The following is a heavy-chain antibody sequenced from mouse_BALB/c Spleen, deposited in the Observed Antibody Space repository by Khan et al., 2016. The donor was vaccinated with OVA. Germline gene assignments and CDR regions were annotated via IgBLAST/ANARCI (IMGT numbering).Heavy chain of an antibody. Sequence: QVQLKQSGPGLVAPSQSLSITCTISGFSLTNYGVHWVRQPPGKGLEWLVVIWSDGSTTYNSALKSRLTISKDNSKSQVFLKMNSLQTDDTAMYFCAIQPYYRYNIMDYWGQGTSVTVSS. CDR2: IWSDGST. CDR3: AIQPYYRYNIMDY. CDR1: GFSLTNYG. J-gene: IGHJ4*01. V-gene: IGHV2-6-1*01. D-gene: IGHD2-12*01.